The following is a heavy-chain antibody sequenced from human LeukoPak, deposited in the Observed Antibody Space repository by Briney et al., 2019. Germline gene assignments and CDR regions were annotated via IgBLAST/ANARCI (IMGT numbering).Heavy chain of an antibody. V-gene: IGHV1-69*13. CDR1: GGTFSSYA. CDR3: ARSPVLLPYYFDY. CDR2: IIPIFGTA. J-gene: IGHJ4*02. Sequence: SVKVSCKASGGTFSSYAISWVRQAPGQGPEWMGGIIPIFGTANYAQKFQGRVTITADESTSTAHMELSSLRSEDTAVYYCARSPVLLPYYFDYWGQGTLVTVSS. D-gene: IGHD2-15*01.